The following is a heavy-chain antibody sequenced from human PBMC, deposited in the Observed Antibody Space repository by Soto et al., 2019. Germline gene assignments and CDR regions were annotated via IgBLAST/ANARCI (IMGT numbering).Heavy chain of an antibody. CDR2: IIPIFGTA. CDR3: ARGPRIAARPWGYFDY. CDR1: GGTFSSYA. J-gene: IGHJ4*02. Sequence: QVQLVQSGAEVKKPGSSVKVSCKASGGTFSSYAISWVRQAPGQGLEWMGGIIPIFGTANYAQKFQGRVTITADESTSTAYMELRSLRSEDTAVYYCARGPRIAARPWGYFDYWGQGTLVTVSS. D-gene: IGHD6-6*01. V-gene: IGHV1-69*01.